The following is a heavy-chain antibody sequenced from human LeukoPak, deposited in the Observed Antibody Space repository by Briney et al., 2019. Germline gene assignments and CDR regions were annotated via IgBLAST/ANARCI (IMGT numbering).Heavy chain of an antibody. J-gene: IGHJ4*02. CDR1: GYTFTSYG. CDR3: ARDQDRCLDY. CDR2: ISGYKGNT. V-gene: IGHV1-18*01. Sequence: ASVKVSCKTSGYTFTSYGLSWVRQAPGQGLEWMGWISGYKGNTNYPQKLQGRITMTTDTSTNTAYMELRSLRSDDTAVYYCARDQDRCLDYWGQGTLVTVSS. D-gene: IGHD2-15*01.